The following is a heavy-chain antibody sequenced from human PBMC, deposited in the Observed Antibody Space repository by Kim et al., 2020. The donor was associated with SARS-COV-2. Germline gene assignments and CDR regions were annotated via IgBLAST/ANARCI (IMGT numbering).Heavy chain of an antibody. Sequence: YYAGSVKGRFASARNNAKNSLYLQMNSLGAEDTGVYCCAGGDAGYYGMDVWGQGATVTVSS. D-gene: IGHD2-21*01. V-gene: IGHV3-21*01. CDR3: AGGDAGYYGMDV. J-gene: IGHJ6*02.